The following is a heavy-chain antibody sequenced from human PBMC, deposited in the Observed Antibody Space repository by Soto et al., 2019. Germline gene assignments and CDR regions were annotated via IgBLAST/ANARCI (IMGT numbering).Heavy chain of an antibody. J-gene: IGHJ6*02. CDR2: ISAAGDP. CDR3: ARTDRDFYGLDV. CDR1: GLTLRNYN. V-gene: IGHV3-13*05. Sequence: EVQLVESGGGLVQPGGSLRLPCEASGLTLRNYNIPWVRQGTGKGLEWVSGISAAGDPDYADSVEGRFTISRENAQNSFFLQMNSLRVGDTAVYYCARTDRDFYGLDVWGQGTTVIVSS.